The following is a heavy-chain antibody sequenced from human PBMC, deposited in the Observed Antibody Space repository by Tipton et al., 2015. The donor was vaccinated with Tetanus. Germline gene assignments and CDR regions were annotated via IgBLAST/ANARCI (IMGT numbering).Heavy chain of an antibody. CDR2: MSYSGRT. V-gene: IGHV4-39*01. J-gene: IGHJ4*02. Sequence: TLSLTCTVSGGSISSSSYYWGWIRQPPGKGLEWIGSMSYSGRTYYNPSLKSRVTISVDTSKNQFSLKLSSGTAADTAVYYCARPIKQWLVPVDSWGQGTLVTVSS. CDR1: GGSISSSSYY. D-gene: IGHD6-19*01. CDR3: ARPIKQWLVPVDS.